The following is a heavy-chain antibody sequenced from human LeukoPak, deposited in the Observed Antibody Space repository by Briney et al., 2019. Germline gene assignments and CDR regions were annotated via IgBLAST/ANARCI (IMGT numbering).Heavy chain of an antibody. J-gene: IGHJ3*02. CDR3: ARGYYYDSSVPGTFDI. CDR1: GYIFNDYG. D-gene: IGHD3-22*01. Sequence: ASVKVSCKASGYIFNDYGITWVRQAPGQGLEWMGWISRHNGNTNYAQKLQGRLTMTTDTSTSTAYMELRSLRSDDTAVYYCARGYYYDSSVPGTFDIWGQGTMVTVSS. CDR2: ISRHNGNT. V-gene: IGHV1-18*01.